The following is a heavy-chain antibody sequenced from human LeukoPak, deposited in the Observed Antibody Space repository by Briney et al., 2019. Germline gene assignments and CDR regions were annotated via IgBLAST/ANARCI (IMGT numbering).Heavy chain of an antibody. CDR2: INPNSGGT. J-gene: IGHJ6*03. CDR1: GYTFTGYY. V-gene: IGHV1-2*02. CDR3: ARGGRLLPYYYYYYMDA. Sequence: ASVKVSCKASGYTFTGYYMHWVRQAPGQGLEWMGWINPNSGGTNYAQKFQGRVTMTRDTSISTAYMELSRLRSDDTAVYYCARGGRLLPYYYYYYMDAWGKGTTVTVSS. D-gene: IGHD3-22*01.